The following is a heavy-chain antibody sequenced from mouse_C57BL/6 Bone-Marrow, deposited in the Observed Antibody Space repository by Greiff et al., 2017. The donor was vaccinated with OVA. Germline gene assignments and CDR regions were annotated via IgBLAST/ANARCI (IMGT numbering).Heavy chain of an antibody. Sequence: VQLQQSGPVLVKPGASVKMSCKASGYTFTDYYMNWVKQSHGKSLEWIGVINPYNGGTSYNQKFKGKATLTVDKSSSTAYMELNSLTSEDSAVYYCARSYAPAWFAYWGQGTLVTVSA. CDR1: GYTFTDYY. D-gene: IGHD6-5*01. J-gene: IGHJ3*01. V-gene: IGHV1-19*01. CDR3: ARSYAPAWFAY. CDR2: INPYNGGT.